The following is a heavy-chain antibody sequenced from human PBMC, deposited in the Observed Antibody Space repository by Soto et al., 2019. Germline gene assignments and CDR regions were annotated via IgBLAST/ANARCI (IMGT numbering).Heavy chain of an antibody. D-gene: IGHD6-13*01. V-gene: IGHV4-4*07. CDR3: VRDIAAAGMEDWFDP. J-gene: IGHJ5*02. CDR1: GGSISGYY. CDR2: IYTSGTT. Sequence: QVQLQESGPGLVKPSETLSLTCTVSGGSISGYYWSWIRQPAGKGLEWLGRIYTSGTTNYNPSLKSRITMSVDTSKNQFSLKLSSVTVADTAVYYCVRDIAAAGMEDWFDPWGQGTLVTVSS.